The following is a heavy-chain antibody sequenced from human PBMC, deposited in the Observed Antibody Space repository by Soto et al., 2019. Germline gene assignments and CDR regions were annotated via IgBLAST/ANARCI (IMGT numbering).Heavy chain of an antibody. Sequence: ASVKVSCKASGYTFTGYYMHCVRQAPGQVLEWMGWINPNSGGTNYAQKFQGWVTMTRDTSISTAYMELSRLRSDDTAVYYCARGGDRYYDILTGYPAGGFFDYWGQGTLVTVS. CDR2: INPNSGGT. CDR1: GYTFTGYY. D-gene: IGHD3-9*01. CDR3: ARGGDRYYDILTGYPAGGFFDY. V-gene: IGHV1-2*04. J-gene: IGHJ4*02.